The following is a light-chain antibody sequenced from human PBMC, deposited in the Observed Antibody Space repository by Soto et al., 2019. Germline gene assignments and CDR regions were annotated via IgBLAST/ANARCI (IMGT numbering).Light chain of an antibody. CDR2: DVS. J-gene: IGLJ1*01. Sequence: QSALTQPASVSGSPGQSITISCTGTSSDVGGYNYVSWYQQHPGKAPTLMIYDVSNRPSGVSNRFSGSKSGNTASLTISGLQAADEADYYCSSYTSSSTLLYVFGTGTKVTVL. CDR1: SSDVGGYNY. V-gene: IGLV2-14*01. CDR3: SSYTSSSTLLYV.